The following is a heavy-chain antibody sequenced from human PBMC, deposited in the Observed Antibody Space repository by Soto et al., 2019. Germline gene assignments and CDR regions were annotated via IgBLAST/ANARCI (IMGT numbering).Heavy chain of an antibody. V-gene: IGHV1-69*01. D-gene: IGHD4-4*01. Sequence: QLQLVQSGAEVKKPGSSVKVSCKASGGTFSSDAISWVRQAPGQALEWMGGSIHIFCTANYAQQFQGRVTMNADESTSTAYIELSSLRSEDTAVYYCARFTVARGPYYYYYGMDVMGRGTTVTVSS. CDR1: GGTFSSDA. CDR2: SIHIFCTA. J-gene: IGHJ6*02. CDR3: ARFTVARGPYYYYYGMDV.